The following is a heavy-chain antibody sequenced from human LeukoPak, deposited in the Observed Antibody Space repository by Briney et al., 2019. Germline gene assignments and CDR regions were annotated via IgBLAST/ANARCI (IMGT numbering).Heavy chain of an antibody. CDR3: ARARGGSWDY. CDR1: GFTVSSNY. D-gene: IGHD6-13*01. V-gene: IGHV3-53*01. CDR2: IYSGGST. Sequence: PGGSLRLSCAASGFTVSSNYMSWVRQAPGKGLEWVSFIYSGGSTYSADSVKGRFTISRDNSKNTLYLQMNSLRAEDTAVYYCARARGGSWDYWGQGTLVTVSS. J-gene: IGHJ4*02.